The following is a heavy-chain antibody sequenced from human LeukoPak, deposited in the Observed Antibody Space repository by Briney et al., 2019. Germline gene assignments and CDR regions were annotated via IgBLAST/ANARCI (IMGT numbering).Heavy chain of an antibody. CDR3: ARVGRAPMVYAKAAYFDY. D-gene: IGHD2-8*01. CDR2: INHSGST. Sequence: SETLSLTCAVYGGSFSGYYWSWIRQPPGKGLEWIGEINHSGSTNYNPSLKSRVTISVDTSKNQFSLKLSSVTAADTAVYYCARVGRAPMVYAKAAYFDYWGQGTLVTVSS. J-gene: IGHJ4*02. V-gene: IGHV4-34*01. CDR1: GGSFSGYY.